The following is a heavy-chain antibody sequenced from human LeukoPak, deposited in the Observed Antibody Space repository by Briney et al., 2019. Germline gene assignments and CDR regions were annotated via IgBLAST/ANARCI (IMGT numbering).Heavy chain of an antibody. D-gene: IGHD1-26*01. Sequence: GGSLRLSCAASGFTFSSYGMHWVRQAPGKGLEWVAVISYDGSNKYYADSVKGRFTISRDNSKNTLYLQMNSLRAEDTALYYCAKESGSYYPAGYYFDYWGQGTLVTVSS. CDR2: ISYDGSNK. J-gene: IGHJ4*02. CDR1: GFTFSSYG. V-gene: IGHV3-30*18. CDR3: AKESGSYYPAGYYFDY.